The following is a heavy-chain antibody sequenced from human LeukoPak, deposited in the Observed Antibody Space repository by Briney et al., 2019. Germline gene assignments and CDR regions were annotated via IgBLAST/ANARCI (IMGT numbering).Heavy chain of an antibody. V-gene: IGHV3-7*01. CDR3: ATYTHWVAGDV. CDR2: MNQDGSAK. CDR1: GFTFSDSW. D-gene: IGHD3-16*01. Sequence: GGSLRLPCAASGFTFSDSWMSWVRQAPGKGLEWVANMNQDGSAKGYVDSVKGRFTISRDNARNSLYLQMSSLRPEDTAVYYCATYTHWVAGDVWGQGTTVTVSS. J-gene: IGHJ6*02.